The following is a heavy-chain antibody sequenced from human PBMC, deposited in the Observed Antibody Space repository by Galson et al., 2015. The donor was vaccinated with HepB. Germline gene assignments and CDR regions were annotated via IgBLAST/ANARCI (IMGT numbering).Heavy chain of an antibody. Sequence: SLRLSCAASGFTFSSYWMNWVRQAPGKGLVWVSRINTDGRSTNYADSVKGRFTVSRDNAKNTLYLQMNSLRVEDTAVYYCTRGSPRSAYSGSYYWGQGTLVTVSS. CDR3: TRGSPRSAYSGSYY. V-gene: IGHV3-74*01. CDR1: GFTFSSYW. D-gene: IGHD1-26*01. CDR2: INTDGRST. J-gene: IGHJ4*02.